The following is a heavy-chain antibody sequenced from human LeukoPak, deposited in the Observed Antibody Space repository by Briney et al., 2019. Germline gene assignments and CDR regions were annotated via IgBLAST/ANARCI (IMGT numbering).Heavy chain of an antibody. J-gene: IGHJ4*02. D-gene: IGHD3-3*01. CDR1: GGSISNYY. CDR3: ARESRVLIGDGYYLDS. CDR2: LYTGRST. V-gene: IGHV4-4*07. Sequence: SETLSLTCTVTGGSISNYYWSWIRQPAGKGLEWIGRLYTGRSTDYNPSLKSRVTMSVDTSNNQFSLRLTSLTAADTATYYCARESRVLIGDGYYLDSWGPGTLVTVSS.